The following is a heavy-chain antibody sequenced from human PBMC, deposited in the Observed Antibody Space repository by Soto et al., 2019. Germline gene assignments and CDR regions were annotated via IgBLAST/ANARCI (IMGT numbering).Heavy chain of an antibody. V-gene: IGHV1-18*03. CDR3: AREGYYYGSGSYSPHRCYGMGV. Sequence: QIQLVQSGPEVRKPGASVKVSCKASGYTFTSYGISWVRQAPGQGLEWLGWISAYNDNTNYAQKLQGRVTLTTDTSTSTVYMELRNLRSDDVAVYFCAREGYYYGSGSYSPHRCYGMGVWGQGTTVTVSS. D-gene: IGHD3-10*01. J-gene: IGHJ6*02. CDR2: ISAYNDNT. CDR1: GYTFTSYG.